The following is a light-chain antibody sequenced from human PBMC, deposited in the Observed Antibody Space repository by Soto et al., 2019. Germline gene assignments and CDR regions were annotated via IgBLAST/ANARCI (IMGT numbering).Light chain of an antibody. CDR2: AAS. CDR1: QSISSY. CDR3: QQSYSTPFT. J-gene: IGKJ3*01. Sequence: DIQMTQSPSSLSTSVGDRVTITCRASQSISSYLNWYQQKPGKAPKLLIYAASSLQTGVPSRFSGCGSGTDFTLTISSLQPDDSAAYYCQQSYSTPFTFGPGTKVDIK. V-gene: IGKV1-39*01.